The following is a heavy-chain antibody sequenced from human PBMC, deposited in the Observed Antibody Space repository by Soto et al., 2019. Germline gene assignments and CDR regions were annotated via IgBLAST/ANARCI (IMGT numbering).Heavy chain of an antibody. CDR3: ARASGSSYWFDP. CDR1: GGTFSSYS. Sequence: ASVKVSCKASGGTFSSYSLSWVRQAPGQGLEWMGWISAYNGNTNYAQKLQGRVTMTTDTSTSTAYMELRSLRPDDTAVYYCARASGSSYWFDPWGQGTLVTVSS. J-gene: IGHJ5*02. V-gene: IGHV1-18*01. D-gene: IGHD1-26*01. CDR2: ISAYNGNT.